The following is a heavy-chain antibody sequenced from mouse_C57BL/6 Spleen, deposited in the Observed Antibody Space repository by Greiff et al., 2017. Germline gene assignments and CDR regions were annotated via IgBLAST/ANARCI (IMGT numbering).Heavy chain of an antibody. CDR3: AIITTMDY. D-gene: IGHD1-1*01. J-gene: IGHJ2*01. V-gene: IGHV1-64*01. CDR2: IPPNSGST. CDR1: GYTFTSYW. Sequence: QVQLKQPGAELVKPGASVKLSCKASGYTFTSYWMHWVKQRPGQGLEWIGMIPPNSGSTNYNEKFKSKATLTVDKSSSTAYMQLSSLTSEDSAVYYCAIITTMDYWGQGTTLTVSS.